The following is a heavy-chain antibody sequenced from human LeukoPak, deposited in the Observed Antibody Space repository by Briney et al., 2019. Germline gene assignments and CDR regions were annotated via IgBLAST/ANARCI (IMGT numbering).Heavy chain of an antibody. V-gene: IGHV3-30*03. J-gene: IGHJ4*02. CDR2: ISYDGSNK. CDR1: GFTFSSYG. Sequence: GRSLRLSCAASGFTFSSYGMHWVRQAPGKGLEWVAVISYDGSNKYYADSVKGRFTISRDNSKNTLYLQMNSLRAEDTAVYYCAGYDISGDWGYWGQGTLVTVSS. D-gene: IGHD3-22*01. CDR3: AGYDISGDWGY.